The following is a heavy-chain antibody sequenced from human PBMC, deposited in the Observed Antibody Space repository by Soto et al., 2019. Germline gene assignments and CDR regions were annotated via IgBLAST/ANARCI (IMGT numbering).Heavy chain of an antibody. J-gene: IGHJ6*01. Sequence: GGSTRLACAASGVTVRIYWVHWVRQDPGKGLVWVSRINSDGSSTSYADSVKGRFTISRDNAKNTLYLQMNSLRAEDTAVYYCARDHMDSSSCYLYYYSGTEV. CDR2: INSDGSST. CDR3: ARDHMDSSSCYLYYYSGTEV. V-gene: IGHV3-74*01. CDR1: GVTVRIYW. D-gene: IGHD6-13*01.